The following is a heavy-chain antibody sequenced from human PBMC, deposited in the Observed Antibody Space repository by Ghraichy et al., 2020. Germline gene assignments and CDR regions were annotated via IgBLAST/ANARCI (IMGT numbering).Heavy chain of an antibody. CDR3: ARARAARPNYYFDY. V-gene: IGHV3-21*01. CDR1: GFTFSSYS. D-gene: IGHD6-6*01. Sequence: GGSLRLSCAASGFTFSSYSMNWVRQAPGKGLEWVSSISSSSSYIYYADSVKGRFTISRDNAKNSLYLQMNSLRAEDTAVYYCARARAARPNYYFDYWGQGTLVTVSS. J-gene: IGHJ4*02. CDR2: ISSSSSYI.